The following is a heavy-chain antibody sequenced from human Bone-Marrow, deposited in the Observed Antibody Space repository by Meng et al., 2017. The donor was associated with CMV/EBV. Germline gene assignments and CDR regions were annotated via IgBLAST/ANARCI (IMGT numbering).Heavy chain of an antibody. CDR1: GDSASSNSAA. D-gene: IGHD1-26*01. CDR2: TYYRSKWYN. V-gene: IGHV6-1*01. Sequence: QTLSLTCAMSGDSASSNSAAWHWIRQSPSRGLEWLGRTYYRSKWYNDYAVSGKSRITNNPDTSKNQFSLQLNAVTPEDTAVYYCARGISGRSYGMDVWGQGTTVTVSS. CDR3: ARGISGRSYGMDV. J-gene: IGHJ6*02.